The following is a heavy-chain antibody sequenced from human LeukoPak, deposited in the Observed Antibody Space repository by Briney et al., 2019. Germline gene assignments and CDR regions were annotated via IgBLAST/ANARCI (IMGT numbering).Heavy chain of an antibody. V-gene: IGHV4-38-2*02. CDR3: ARADSSGYQAFDI. J-gene: IGHJ3*02. CDR2: IYHSGNT. CDR1: SYSITSGYY. Sequence: PSETLSLTCTVSSYSITSGYYWGWIRQPPGKGLEWIGYIYHSGNTYYNPSLKSRVTISVDTSRNQFSLKLSSVTAADTAVYYCARADSSGYQAFDIWGQGTMVTVSS. D-gene: IGHD3-22*01.